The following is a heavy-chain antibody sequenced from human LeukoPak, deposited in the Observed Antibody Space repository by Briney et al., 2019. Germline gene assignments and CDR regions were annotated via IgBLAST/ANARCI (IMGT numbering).Heavy chain of an antibody. J-gene: IGHJ4*02. Sequence: ASVNVSCKASGGTFSSYTISWVRQAPGQGLEWMGRIIPILGIANYAQKFQGRVTITADKSTSTASMELSSLRSEDTAVYYCARGPSLGYFDYWGQGTLVTVSS. CDR3: ARGPSLGYFDY. CDR1: GGTFSSYT. CDR2: IIPILGIA. V-gene: IGHV1-69*02.